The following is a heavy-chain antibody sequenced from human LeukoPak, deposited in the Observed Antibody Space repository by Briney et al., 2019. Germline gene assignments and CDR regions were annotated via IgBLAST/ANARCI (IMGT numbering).Heavy chain of an antibody. V-gene: IGHV3-23*01. CDR3: AKDRGDRYCSSTSCSYFDY. D-gene: IGHD2-2*01. Sequence: GGSLRLSCAASGFTFSSYAMSWVRQAPGKGLEWVSAISGSGGSTYYADSVKGRFTISRDNSKNTLYLQMNSLRAEDTAVYYRAKDRGDRYCSSTSCSYFDYWGQGTLVTVSS. CDR1: GFTFSSYA. CDR2: ISGSGGST. J-gene: IGHJ4*02.